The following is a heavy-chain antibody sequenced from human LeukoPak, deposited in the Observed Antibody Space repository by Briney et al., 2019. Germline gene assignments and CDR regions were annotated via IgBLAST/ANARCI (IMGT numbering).Heavy chain of an antibody. Sequence: GGSLGLSCAASGITFSSYAMSWVRQAPGKGLEWVSTISRSESNTYFADSVKGRFTISRDKSKNTLYLQMNSLRAEDTATYSCANQVSTGGGFWGQGTPVTVSS. V-gene: IGHV3-23*01. CDR3: ANQVSTGGGF. J-gene: IGHJ4*02. D-gene: IGHD5/OR15-5a*01. CDR1: GITFSSYA. CDR2: ISRSESNT.